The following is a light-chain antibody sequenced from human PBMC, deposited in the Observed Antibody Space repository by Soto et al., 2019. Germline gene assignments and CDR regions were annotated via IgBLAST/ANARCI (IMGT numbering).Light chain of an antibody. CDR2: DAS. J-gene: IGKJ4*01. CDR3: QHRSSWPLT. V-gene: IGKV3-11*01. Sequence: EVVLTQSPATLSLSPGEGATLSCRASQSVSSYLAWYQQKPGQAPRLLIYDASKRATGIPAKFSGSGSGTDFTLTISCLEPEDFAVYYCQHRSSWPLTFGGGTKVEI. CDR1: QSVSSY.